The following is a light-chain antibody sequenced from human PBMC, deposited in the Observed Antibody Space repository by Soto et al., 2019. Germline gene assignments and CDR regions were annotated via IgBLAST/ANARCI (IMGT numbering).Light chain of an antibody. CDR3: QQYGSSPRIT. V-gene: IGKV3-15*01. CDR2: GAS. J-gene: IGKJ5*01. CDR1: QSVSSN. Sequence: EIVMTQSPATLSVSPGERATLSCRTSQSVSSNLAWYQQNPGQAPRLLFYGASTRATGIPARFSGSGSGTDFTLTISRLEPEDFAVYYCQQYGSSPRITFGQGTRLEIK.